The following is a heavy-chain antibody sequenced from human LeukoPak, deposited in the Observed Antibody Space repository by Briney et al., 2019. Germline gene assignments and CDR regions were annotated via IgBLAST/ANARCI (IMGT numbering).Heavy chain of an antibody. J-gene: IGHJ3*02. D-gene: IGHD3-10*01. Sequence: ASVKVSCKASGYTFTSYAMHWVRQAPRQRLEWMGWINAGNGNTKYSQKFQGRVTITRDTSASTAYMELSSLRSEDTAVYYCARERFGELFHDAFDIWGQGTMVTVSS. CDR3: ARERFGELFHDAFDI. CDR2: INAGNGNT. CDR1: GYTFTSYA. V-gene: IGHV1-3*01.